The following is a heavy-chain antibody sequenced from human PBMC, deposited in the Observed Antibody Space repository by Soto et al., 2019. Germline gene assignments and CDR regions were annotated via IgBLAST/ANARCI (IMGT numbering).Heavy chain of an antibody. CDR2: INHSGST. Sequence: QVQLQQWGAGLLKPSETLSLTCAVYGGSFSGYYWSWIRQPPGKGLEWIGEINHSGSTNYNPSLTRRDTISVDASTNQFSLKLSSVTAADTAVYYCARGRGDYDYWGQGTLVTVSS. V-gene: IGHV4-34*01. CDR1: GGSFSGYY. J-gene: IGHJ4*02. D-gene: IGHD4-17*01. CDR3: ARGRGDYDY.